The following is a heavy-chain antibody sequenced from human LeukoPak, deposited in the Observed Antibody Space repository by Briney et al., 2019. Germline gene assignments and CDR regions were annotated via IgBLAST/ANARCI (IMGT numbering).Heavy chain of an antibody. CDR1: GFLFSTYT. D-gene: IGHD1-26*01. CDR2: LAAASGTR. CDR3: AKDKVPDGKWDIDY. Sequence: GGSLRPSCAASGFLFSTYTVNWVRQAPGQGLEWVAALAAASGTRYYANSVKGRFTISRDNSKNTVFLQMNSLRVEDTAVYYCAKDKVPDGKWDIDYWGQGTLVTVSS. J-gene: IGHJ4*02. V-gene: IGHV3-23*01.